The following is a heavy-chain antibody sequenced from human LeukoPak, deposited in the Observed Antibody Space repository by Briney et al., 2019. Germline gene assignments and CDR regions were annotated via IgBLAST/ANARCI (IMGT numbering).Heavy chain of an antibody. J-gene: IGHJ4*02. Sequence: SETLSLTCTVSGGTISTYYWSWLRQPPGKGLEWIGSIYYSGSTYYNPSLKSRVTISVDTSKNQFSLKLSSVTAADTAVYYCARVDSAYYFDYWGQGTLVTVSS. CDR3: ARVDSAYYFDY. D-gene: IGHD5-18*01. V-gene: IGHV4-59*05. CDR1: GGTISTYY. CDR2: IYYSGST.